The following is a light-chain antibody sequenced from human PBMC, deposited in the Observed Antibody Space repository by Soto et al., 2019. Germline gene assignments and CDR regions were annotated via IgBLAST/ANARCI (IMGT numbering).Light chain of an antibody. Sequence: NFMLTQPHSVSESPGKTVTISCTRSSGSIASNYVQWYQQRPGSAPTTVIYEDNQSPSGVPDRFSGSIDSSSNSASLTSSGLKTEDEADYYCQSYDSSNQVFGGGTKVTVL. CDR2: EDN. CDR3: QSYDSSNQV. CDR1: SGSIASNY. V-gene: IGLV6-57*03. J-gene: IGLJ2*01.